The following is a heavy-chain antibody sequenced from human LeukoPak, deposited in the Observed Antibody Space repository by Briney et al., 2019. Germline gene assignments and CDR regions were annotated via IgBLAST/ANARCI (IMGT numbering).Heavy chain of an antibody. CDR1: RFTFSRYG. CDR2: IWYDGSNK. D-gene: IGHD1-26*01. Sequence: GGSLRLSCAASRFTFSRYGMHWVRQPPGKGLEWVAVIWYDGSNKYYADSVEGRFTTSRDNSKNTVYLQMNSLRAEDTAVYYCARDRIVGATRGGDFDYWGQGTLVTVSS. CDR3: ARDRIVGATRGGDFDY. V-gene: IGHV3-33*01. J-gene: IGHJ4*02.